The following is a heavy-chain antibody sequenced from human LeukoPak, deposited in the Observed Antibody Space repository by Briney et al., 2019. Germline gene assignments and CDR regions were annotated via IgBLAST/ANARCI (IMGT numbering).Heavy chain of an antibody. CDR2: ISYDGSNK. Sequence: GGSLRLSCAASGFTFSSYAMHWVRQAPGKGLEWVAVISYDGSNKYYADSVKGRFTISRDNSKNTLYLQMNSLRAEDTAVYYCVKGMTTVAYYFDYWGQGTLVTVYS. V-gene: IGHV3-30-3*01. CDR3: VKGMTTVAYYFDY. CDR1: GFTFSSYA. D-gene: IGHD4-11*01. J-gene: IGHJ4*02.